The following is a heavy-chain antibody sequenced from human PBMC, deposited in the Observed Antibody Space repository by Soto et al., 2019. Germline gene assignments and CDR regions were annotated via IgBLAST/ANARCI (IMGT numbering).Heavy chain of an antibody. D-gene: IGHD2-2*01. Sequence: PGGSLRLSCAASGFTFSSYSMNWVRQAPGKGLEWVSSISSSSSYIYYADSVKGRFTISRDNAKNSLYLQMNSLRAEDTAVYHCARVGCSSTSCHYYYYGMDVWGQGTTVTLSS. CDR3: ARVGCSSTSCHYYYYGMDV. CDR2: ISSSSSYI. CDR1: GFTFSSYS. V-gene: IGHV3-21*01. J-gene: IGHJ6*02.